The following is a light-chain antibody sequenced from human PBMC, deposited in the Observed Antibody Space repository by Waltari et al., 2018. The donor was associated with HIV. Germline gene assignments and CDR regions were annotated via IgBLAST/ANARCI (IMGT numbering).Light chain of an antibody. CDR2: EGD. CDR1: SSAVGGSNF. CDR3: CSYAGSSTYVV. V-gene: IGLV2-23*01. J-gene: IGLJ2*01. Sequence: QSALTQPASVSGSPGQSITIPCTGTSSAVGGSNFVSWYQQHPGNAPKLIIYEGDKRPSGVSYRFSGSKSGSTASLTISGLQAEDEADYYCCSYAGSSTYVVFGGGTQLTVL.